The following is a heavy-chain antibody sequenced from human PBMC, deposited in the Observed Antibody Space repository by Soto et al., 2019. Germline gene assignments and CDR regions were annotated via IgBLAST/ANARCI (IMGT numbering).Heavy chain of an antibody. V-gene: IGHV1-18*01. Sequence: ASVKVSCKASGNTFTSYGISWVRQAPGQGLEWMGWISAYNGNTKYEPKLQGRITMTTDSSTSTAYMELRSLRSDDTAVYYCAIQSYYYDSSGYLGLDYWGQGTLVTVS. CDR3: AIQSYYYDSSGYLGLDY. CDR1: GNTFTSYG. CDR2: ISAYNGNT. J-gene: IGHJ4*02. D-gene: IGHD3-22*01.